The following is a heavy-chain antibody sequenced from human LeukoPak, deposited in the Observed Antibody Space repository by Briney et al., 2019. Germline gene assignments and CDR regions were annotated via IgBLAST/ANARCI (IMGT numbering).Heavy chain of an antibody. CDR1: GGTFSSYA. V-gene: IGHV1-69*04. Sequence: ASVKVSCKASGGTFSSYAISWVRQAPGQGLEWMGRIIPILGIANYAQKFQGRVTITADKSTSTAYMELSSLRSEDTAVYYCARDLGPTLAYYGGDCYSNWFDPWGQGTLVTVSS. J-gene: IGHJ5*02. CDR3: ARDLGPTLAYYGGDCYSNWFDP. D-gene: IGHD2-21*02. CDR2: IIPILGIA.